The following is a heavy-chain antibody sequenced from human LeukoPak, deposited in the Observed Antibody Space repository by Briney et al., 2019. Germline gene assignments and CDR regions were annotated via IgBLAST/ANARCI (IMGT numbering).Heavy chain of an antibody. D-gene: IGHD5-18*01. CDR1: GFTFSNYG. Sequence: PGGSLILSCAASGFTFSNYGMNWFRHAPGKGLEGVSGIGPSGTNTYYADSVKGRFTISRDNSKNTVYLQVNSLRAEDAALYYCAQDRAYIQFYFWGQGTLVTVSS. V-gene: IGHV3-23*01. CDR2: IGPSGTNT. CDR3: AQDRAYIQFYF. J-gene: IGHJ4*02.